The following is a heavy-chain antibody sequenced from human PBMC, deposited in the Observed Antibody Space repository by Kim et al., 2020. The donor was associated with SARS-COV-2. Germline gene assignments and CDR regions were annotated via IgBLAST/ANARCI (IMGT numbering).Heavy chain of an antibody. Sequence: ASVKVSCKASGYTFTSYAMHWVRQAPGQRLEWMGWINAGNGNTKYSQKFQGRVTITRDTSASTAYMELSSLRSEDTAVYYCAGDRVWFGPPHDGMDVWGQGTTVTVSS. V-gene: IGHV1-3*01. CDR1: GYTFTSYA. J-gene: IGHJ6*02. CDR3: AGDRVWFGPPHDGMDV. D-gene: IGHD3-10*01. CDR2: INAGNGNT.